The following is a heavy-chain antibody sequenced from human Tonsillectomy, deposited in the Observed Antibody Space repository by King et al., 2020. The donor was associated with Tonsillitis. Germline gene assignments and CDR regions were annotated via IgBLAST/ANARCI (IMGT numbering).Heavy chain of an antibody. J-gene: IGHJ4*02. Sequence: QLQESGPGLVKPSETLSLTCTVSGGSISSSSYYWGWIRQPPGKGLEWIGSIYYSGSTYYNPSLKSRVTISVNTSKNQFSLKLSSVTAADTAVYYCARHPNLGLFDYWGQGTLVTVSS. D-gene: IGHD1-14*01. CDR2: IYYSGST. CDR1: GGSISSSSYY. V-gene: IGHV4-39*01. CDR3: ARHPNLGLFDY.